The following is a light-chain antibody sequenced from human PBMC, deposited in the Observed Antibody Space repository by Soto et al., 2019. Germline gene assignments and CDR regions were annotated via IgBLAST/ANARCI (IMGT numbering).Light chain of an antibody. CDR2: SVS. CDR3: ISYTVNRSYV. Sequence: QSALTQPASVSGSPGQSITISCSGTSSDIGAYDHVAWFQQFPGKTPKLMIYSVSNRPSGVSYRFSGSKSGNTASLTISGLQAEDEADYYCISYTVNRSYVFGTWTKLTVL. CDR1: SSDIGAYDH. V-gene: IGLV2-14*03. J-gene: IGLJ1*01.